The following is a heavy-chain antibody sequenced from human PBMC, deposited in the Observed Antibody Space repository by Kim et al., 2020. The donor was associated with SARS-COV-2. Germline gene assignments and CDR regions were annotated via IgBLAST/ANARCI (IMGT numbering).Heavy chain of an antibody. V-gene: IGHV4-59*01. J-gene: IGHJ4*02. CDR2: IYYSGST. D-gene: IGHD6-19*01. CDR1: GGSISSYY. Sequence: SETLSLTCTVSGGSISSYYWSWIRQPPGKGLEWIGYIYYSGSTNYNPSLKSRVTISVDTPKNQFSLKLSSVTAADTAVYYCTLSKKYSSGWYGYFDYWGQGTLVTVSS. CDR3: TLSKKYSSGWYGYFDY.